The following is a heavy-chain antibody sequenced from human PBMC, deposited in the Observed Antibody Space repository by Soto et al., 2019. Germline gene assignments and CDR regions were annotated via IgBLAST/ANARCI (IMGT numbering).Heavy chain of an antibody. J-gene: IGHJ4*02. CDR2: MNPNSGNT. Sequence: ASVKVSCKASGYTFTRYDINWVRQATGQGLEGMGWMNPNSGNTGYAQKFQGRVTMTRNTSISTAYMELSSLRSEDTAVYYCARGGRWNYVLDYWGQGTLVTVSS. CDR3: ARGGRWNYVLDY. V-gene: IGHV1-8*01. D-gene: IGHD1-7*01. CDR1: GYTFTRYD.